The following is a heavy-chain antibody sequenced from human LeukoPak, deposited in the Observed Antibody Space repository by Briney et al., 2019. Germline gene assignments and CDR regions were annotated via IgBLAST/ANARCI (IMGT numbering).Heavy chain of an antibody. CDR1: GGSISSSTDY. CDR2: IYYSGST. J-gene: IGHJ4*02. D-gene: IGHD1-26*01. V-gene: IGHV4-39*01. Sequence: PSETLSLTCTVSGGSISSSTDYWGWIRQPPGKGLEWIGSIYYSGSTSYNPSLKSRVTISVDTSKNQFSLKLDSVTAADTAVYYCARNASDSGTSYFDYWGQGTLVTVSS. CDR3: ARNASDSGTSYFDY.